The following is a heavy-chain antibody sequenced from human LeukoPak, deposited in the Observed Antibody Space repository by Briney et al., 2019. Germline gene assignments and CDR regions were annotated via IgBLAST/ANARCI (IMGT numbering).Heavy chain of an antibody. V-gene: IGHV6-1*01. CDR1: GDSVSSNSAA. D-gene: IGHD6-19*01. CDR3: ARTRSMQWLLHGFDY. Sequence: SQTLSLTCAISGDSVSSNSAAWNWIRQSPSRGLELLGRTYYRSKWYNVYAGSVKSRITINQDTSKNQFSLQLNSVTPEDTAVYYCARTRSMQWLLHGFDYWGQGTLVTVSS. J-gene: IGHJ4*02. CDR2: TYYRSKWYN.